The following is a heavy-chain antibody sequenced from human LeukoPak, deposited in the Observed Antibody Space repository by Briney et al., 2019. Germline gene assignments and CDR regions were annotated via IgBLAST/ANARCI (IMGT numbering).Heavy chain of an antibody. CDR3: AKASSGWYLHDAFDI. J-gene: IGHJ3*02. D-gene: IGHD6-19*01. V-gene: IGHV3-48*03. CDR2: ISSSGSTI. CDR1: GFTFSSYE. Sequence: GGSLRLSCAASGFTFSSYEMNWVRQAPGKGLEWVSYISSSGSTIYYADSVKGRFTISRDNAKNSLYLQMNSLRAEDTAVYYCAKASSGWYLHDAFDIWGQGTMVTVSS.